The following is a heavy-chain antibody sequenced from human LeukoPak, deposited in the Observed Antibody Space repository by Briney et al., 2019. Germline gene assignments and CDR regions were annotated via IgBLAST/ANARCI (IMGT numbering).Heavy chain of an antibody. CDR1: GYTFTGYY. CDR2: INPNSGGT. D-gene: IGHD2-15*01. V-gene: IGHV1-2*02. CDR3: ARDIYCSGGSCYSGQGYAGVGAHDAFDI. Sequence: ASVKVSCKASGYTFTGYYMHWVRQAPGQGLEWMGWINPNSGGTNYAQNFQGRVTMTRDTSISTAYMELSRLRSDDTAVYYCARDIYCSGGSCYSGQGYAGVGAHDAFDIWGQGTMVTVSS. J-gene: IGHJ3*02.